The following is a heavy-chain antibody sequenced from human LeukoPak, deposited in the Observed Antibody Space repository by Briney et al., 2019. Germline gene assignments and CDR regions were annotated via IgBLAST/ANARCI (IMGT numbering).Heavy chain of an antibody. Sequence: PGGSLRLSCAASGFTFSSYAMSWVRQAPGKGLEWVSAISGSGGSTYYADSVKGRFTISRDNSKNTLYLQINSLRAEDTAVYYCAKVRYYYDSSGYPYYYYMDVWGKGTTVTVSS. CDR1: GFTFSSYA. CDR3: AKVRYYYDSSGYPYYYYMDV. CDR2: ISGSGGST. D-gene: IGHD3-22*01. V-gene: IGHV3-23*01. J-gene: IGHJ6*03.